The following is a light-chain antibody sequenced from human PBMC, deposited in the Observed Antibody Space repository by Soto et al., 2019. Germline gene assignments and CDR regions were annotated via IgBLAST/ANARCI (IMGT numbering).Light chain of an antibody. CDR1: HSVSSNY. CDR2: GAS. Sequence: EIVLTQSPGTLSLSPGERATLSCRASHSVSSNYLAWYQQKSGQAPRLLMYGASTRATGIPDRFSGSGSGTDFTLTISRLEPEDFAVYYCQLYGSSPPYTFGQGTKLEIK. V-gene: IGKV3-20*01. J-gene: IGKJ2*01. CDR3: QLYGSSPPYT.